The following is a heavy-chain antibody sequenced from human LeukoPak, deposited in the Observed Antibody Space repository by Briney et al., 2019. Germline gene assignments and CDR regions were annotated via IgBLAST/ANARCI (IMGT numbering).Heavy chain of an antibody. CDR1: GGSISSSSYY. CDR3: ARLFPMFDP. D-gene: IGHD3-3*01. Sequence: SETLPLTCTVSGGSISSSSYYWGWIRQPPGKGLEWIGSIYYSGSTYYNPSLKSRVTISVDTSKNQFSLKLSSVTAADTAVYYCARLFPMFDPRGQGTLVTVSS. V-gene: IGHV4-39*01. J-gene: IGHJ5*02. CDR2: IYYSGST.